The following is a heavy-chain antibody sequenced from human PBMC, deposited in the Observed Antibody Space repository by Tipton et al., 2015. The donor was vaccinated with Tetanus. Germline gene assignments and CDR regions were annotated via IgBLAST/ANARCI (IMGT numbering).Heavy chain of an antibody. CDR3: ARDFRERSGTYYSYYYTMDV. D-gene: IGHD1-26*01. CDR1: GDSISFYY. Sequence: TLSLTCTVSGDSISFYYWSWIRQPPGKGLEWIGYIYYSGNTKYNPSLKSRVTMSVDTSKNQFSLNLTSVTPADTAVYYCARDFRERSGTYYSYYYTMDVWGQGTTVTVSS. V-gene: IGHV4-59*01. CDR2: IYYSGNT. J-gene: IGHJ6*02.